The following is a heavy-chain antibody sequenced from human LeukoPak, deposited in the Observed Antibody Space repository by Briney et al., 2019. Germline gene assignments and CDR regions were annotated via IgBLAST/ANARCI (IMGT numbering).Heavy chain of an antibody. D-gene: IGHD6-13*01. CDR3: ARDVTAAFDY. Sequence: SETLSLTCTVSGDSISSSSYYWGWIRQPPGKGLEWIGSISYSGSTYYNPSLKSRITISVDTSKNQFSLKLSSVTAADTAVYYCARDVTAAFDYWGQGTLVTVSS. CDR1: GDSISSSSYY. CDR2: ISYSGST. J-gene: IGHJ4*02. V-gene: IGHV4-39*07.